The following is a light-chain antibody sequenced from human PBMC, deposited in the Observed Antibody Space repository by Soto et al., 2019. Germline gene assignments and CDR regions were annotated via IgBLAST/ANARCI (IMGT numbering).Light chain of an antibody. CDR2: DAS. Sequence: EIVMTQSPATLSVSPVEGATLSCRASQSISSNLAWYQQKPGQAPRLLIYDASNRASDIPARFSGSGSETDFTLTISSLEPEDFAIYYCQQRSNWPLTFGGGTKVDIK. J-gene: IGKJ4*01. V-gene: IGKV3-11*01. CDR1: QSISSN. CDR3: QQRSNWPLT.